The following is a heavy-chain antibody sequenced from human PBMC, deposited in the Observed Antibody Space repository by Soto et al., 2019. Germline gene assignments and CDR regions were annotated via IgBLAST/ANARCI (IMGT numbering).Heavy chain of an antibody. Sequence: GESLKISCKTSGYIFTNYWINWVRQVPGKGLEWMGRIDPGGSQTTYSPSFQGLVTISADTPISTAFLQWSNLRASDTAIYYCLRLSSSDSPVDYWGQGTMVTVPQ. J-gene: IGHJ4*02. CDR2: IDPGGSQT. CDR3: LRLSSSDSPVDY. CDR1: GYIFTNYW. V-gene: IGHV5-10-1*01. D-gene: IGHD6-19*01.